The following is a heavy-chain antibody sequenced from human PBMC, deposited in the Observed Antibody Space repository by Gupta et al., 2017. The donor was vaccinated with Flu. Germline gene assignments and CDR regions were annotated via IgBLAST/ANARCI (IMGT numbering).Heavy chain of an antibody. D-gene: IGHD2-21*01. J-gene: IGHJ3*02. CDR2: TYYRSTWVH. CDR3: AXGALHCXSTNCYFPDAFDI. V-gene: IGHV6-1*01. Sequence: IRQSPSRGLEWLGRTYYRSTWVHDYPLALKSRLTINPETSKNQFSLQLNSVTPEDTAVYSXAXGALHCXSTNCYFPDAFDIWGQGTRGTVSS.